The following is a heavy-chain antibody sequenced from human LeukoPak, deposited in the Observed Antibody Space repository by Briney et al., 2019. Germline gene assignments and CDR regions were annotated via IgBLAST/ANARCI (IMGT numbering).Heavy chain of an antibody. CDR1: GFTFSRYA. Sequence: PGGSLRLSCAASGFTFSRYAMSWVRQAPGKGLEWVSAISGTGANTYYADSVKGRFTVSRDNSKNTLYLQMNSLRAGDTAIYHCLAIRGVLVYWGQGSLVTVSS. CDR3: LAIRGVLVY. CDR2: ISGTGANT. J-gene: IGHJ4*02. V-gene: IGHV3-23*01. D-gene: IGHD3-10*01.